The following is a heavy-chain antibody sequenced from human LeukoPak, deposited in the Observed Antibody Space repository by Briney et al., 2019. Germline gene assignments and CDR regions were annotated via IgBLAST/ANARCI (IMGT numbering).Heavy chain of an antibody. CDR1: GFTFSSYS. J-gene: IGHJ4*02. CDR2: ISSSSSYI. D-gene: IGHD2-2*01. Sequence: GGSLRLSCAVSGFTFSSYSMNWVRQAPGKGLEWVSSISSSSSYIYYADSVKGRFTISRDNAKNSLYLQMNSLRAEDTAVYYCARDDTQYATYYFDYWGQGTLVTVSS. V-gene: IGHV3-21*01. CDR3: ARDDTQYATYYFDY.